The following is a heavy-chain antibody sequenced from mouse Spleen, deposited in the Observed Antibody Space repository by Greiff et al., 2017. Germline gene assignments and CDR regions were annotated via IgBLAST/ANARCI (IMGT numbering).Heavy chain of an antibody. J-gene: IGHJ3*01. CDR1: GFTFSSYA. CDR2: ISSGGDYI. Sequence: EVQVVESGEGLVKPGGSLKLSCAASGFTFSSYAMSWVRQTPEKRLEWVAYISSGGDYIYYADTVKGRFTISRDNARNTLYLQMSSLKSEDTAMYYCTRDSASSFAYWGQGTLVTVSA. V-gene: IGHV5-9-1*02. CDR3: TRDSASSFAY.